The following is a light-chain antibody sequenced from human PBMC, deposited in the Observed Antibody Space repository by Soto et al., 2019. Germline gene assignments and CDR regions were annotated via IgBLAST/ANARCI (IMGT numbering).Light chain of an antibody. CDR3: SSYKSDSNLV. J-gene: IGLJ3*02. CDR1: STDVGGYNY. V-gene: IGLV2-14*01. Sequence: QSALTQPASVSGSPGQSIAISCTGTSTDVGGYNYVSWYQQHPGKAPKLMIYEVSNRPSGVSNRFSGAKSGNTASLTISGLQAEDEADYYCSSYKSDSNLVFGGGTKVTVL. CDR2: EVS.